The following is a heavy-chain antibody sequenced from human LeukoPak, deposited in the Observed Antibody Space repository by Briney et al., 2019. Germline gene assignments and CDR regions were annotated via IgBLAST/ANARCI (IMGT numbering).Heavy chain of an antibody. J-gene: IGHJ4*02. Sequence: KPGGSLRLSCAASGFTFSDYYMSWIRQAPGKGLEWVSYISSSSRYTNYADSVKGRFTISRDNAKNSLYLQMNSLRAEDTAVYYCARRYDFWNGYTYFDYWGQGTLVTVSS. CDR2: ISSSSRYT. V-gene: IGHV3-11*03. CDR3: ARRYDFWNGYTYFDY. CDR1: GFTFSDYY. D-gene: IGHD3-3*01.